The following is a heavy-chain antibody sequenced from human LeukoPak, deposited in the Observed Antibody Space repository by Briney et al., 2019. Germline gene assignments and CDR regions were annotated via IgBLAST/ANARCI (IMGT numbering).Heavy chain of an antibody. Sequence: GGSLRLSCAASGFDFSSNWMHWVRHAPGQGLVWVSRIKGDGISTNYADSVKGRFTISRDIAKNTLYLQMNSLRAEDTAVYYCAKDHGDGFSYLDYWGQGTLVTVSS. D-gene: IGHD5-24*01. V-gene: IGHV3-74*01. CDR2: IKGDGIST. CDR1: GFDFSSNW. CDR3: AKDHGDGFSYLDY. J-gene: IGHJ4*02.